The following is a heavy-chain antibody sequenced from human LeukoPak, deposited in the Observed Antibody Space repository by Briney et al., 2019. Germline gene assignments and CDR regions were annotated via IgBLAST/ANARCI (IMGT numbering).Heavy chain of an antibody. CDR2: IYHSGST. D-gene: IGHD1-26*01. Sequence: SETLSFTCAVSGYSISSGYYWGWIRQPPGKGLEWIGSIYHSGSTYYDPSLKSRVNISVDTSKNQFSLKLSSVTAADTAVYYCARRRVGFTVDYWSQGTLVTVSS. CDR1: GYSISSGYY. CDR3: ARRRVGFTVDY. J-gene: IGHJ4*02. V-gene: IGHV4-38-2*01.